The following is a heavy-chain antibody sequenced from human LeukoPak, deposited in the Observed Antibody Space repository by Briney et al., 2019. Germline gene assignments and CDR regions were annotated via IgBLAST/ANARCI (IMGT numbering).Heavy chain of an antibody. D-gene: IGHD2-21*02. Sequence: ASVKVSCKASGYTFTSYGISWVRQATGKGLDWRGWISGYNGNTNYEQKLQGRVTMTTDKSTSTVYMELRSLRSEDTAVYYCARGDCGGDCYWFDPWGQGTLVTVSS. CDR1: GYTFTSYG. CDR3: ARGDCGGDCYWFDP. V-gene: IGHV1-18*01. CDR2: ISGYNGNT. J-gene: IGHJ5*02.